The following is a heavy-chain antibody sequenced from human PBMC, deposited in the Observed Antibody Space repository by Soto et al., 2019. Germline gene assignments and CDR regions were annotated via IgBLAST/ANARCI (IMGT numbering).Heavy chain of an antibody. CDR1: GFPFSSYA. CDR2: VSFEGSDK. J-gene: IGHJ4*01. V-gene: IGHV3-30-3*01. Sequence: GGSLRLSCAASGFPFSSYALHWFRQAPGKGLEWAALVSFEGSDKFYADSVKGRFTVFRDNSKNTLYLQMNSLRPDDTAAYYCARGGWAGGWGFDLWGQGTLVTVSS. CDR3: ARGGWAGGWGFDL. D-gene: IGHD6-19*01.